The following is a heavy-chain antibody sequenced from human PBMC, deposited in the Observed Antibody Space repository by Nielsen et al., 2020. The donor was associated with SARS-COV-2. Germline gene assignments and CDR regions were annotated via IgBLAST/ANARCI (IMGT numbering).Heavy chain of an antibody. D-gene: IGHD3-10*01. CDR1: GFTFSSYS. Sequence: GESLKISCAASGFTFSSYSMNWVRQAPGKGLEWVSYISSSSSTIYYADSVKSRFTISRDNLKNTVYMQMNSLKIEDTAVYHCARGGVLWFGGVWGQGTMVTVSS. J-gene: IGHJ3*01. CDR3: ARGGVLWFGGV. V-gene: IGHV3-48*01. CDR2: ISSSSSTI.